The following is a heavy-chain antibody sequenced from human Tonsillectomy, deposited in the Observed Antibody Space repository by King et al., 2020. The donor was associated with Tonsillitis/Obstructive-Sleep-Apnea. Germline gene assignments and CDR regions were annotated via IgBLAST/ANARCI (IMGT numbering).Heavy chain of an antibody. CDR3: ARHSLYETGIDY. J-gene: IGHJ4*02. D-gene: IGHD5/OR15-5a*01. CDR1: GYSFTNQW. CDR2: IYPGDSDT. V-gene: IGHV5-51*01. Sequence: VQLVQSGADVKKPGESLKISCKASGYSFTNQWIVWVRQMPGRGLEWMGIIYPGDSDTRYSPSFQGQVSISADKATNTVYLQWNILRASDTGIYYCARHSLYETGIDYWGQGTLVTVSS.